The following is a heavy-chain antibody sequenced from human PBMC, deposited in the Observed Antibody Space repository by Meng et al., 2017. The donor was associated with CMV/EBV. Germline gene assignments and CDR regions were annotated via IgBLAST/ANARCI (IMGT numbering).Heavy chain of an antibody. V-gene: IGHV4-30-4*08. J-gene: IGHJ4*02. CDR2: IYYSGST. Sequence: LQACDPRMIKPSQPLSLACTVSGGSISSGDYYWSWIRQPPGKGLEWIGYIYYSGSTYYNPSLKSRVTISVDTSKNQFSLKLSSVTAADTAVYYCAREGDNPFDYWGQGTLVTVSS. D-gene: IGHD2-21*02. CDR1: GGSISSGDYY. CDR3: AREGDNPFDY.